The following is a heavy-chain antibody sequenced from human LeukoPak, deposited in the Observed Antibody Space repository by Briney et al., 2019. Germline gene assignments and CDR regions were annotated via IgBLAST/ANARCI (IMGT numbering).Heavy chain of an antibody. CDR3: ARDIWALDYFDY. CDR2: INSDGSST. V-gene: IGHV3-74*01. D-gene: IGHD7-27*01. CDR1: GLTFNSYW. J-gene: IGHJ4*02. Sequence: GGSLRLSCAAPGLTFNSYWMHWVRQAPGKGLVWVSRINSDGSSTSYADSVKGRFTISRDNAKNTLYLQMNSLRAEDTAVYYCARDIWALDYFDYWGQGTLATVCS.